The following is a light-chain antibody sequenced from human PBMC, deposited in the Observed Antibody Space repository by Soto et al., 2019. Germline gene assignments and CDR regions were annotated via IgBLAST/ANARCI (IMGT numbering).Light chain of an antibody. CDR1: QSVSSN. V-gene: IGKV3-15*01. J-gene: IGKJ5*01. CDR2: GAS. CDR3: QHFNNYPT. Sequence: EIVMTQSAATLSVSPWERATLSCRASQSVSSNLAWYQQKPGQAPRLLIYGASTRATGIPARFSGSGSGTEFTLTISSLQSEDFATYYCQHFNNYPTFGQGTRLEI.